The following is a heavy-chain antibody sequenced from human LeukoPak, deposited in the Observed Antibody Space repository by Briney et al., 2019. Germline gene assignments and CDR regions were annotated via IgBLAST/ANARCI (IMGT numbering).Heavy chain of an antibody. CDR1: GYTFTTYC. CDR3: GRAPYGDDPTISDY. J-gene: IGHJ4*02. CDR2: IDTKTGNP. Sequence: GASVKLSCATSGYTFTTYCIHWLRQAPGQGLEWMGWIDTKTGNPHYAQDSTGRFVFSLDTSVSTAYLLISGLKAEDTAVYFCGRAPYGDDPTISDYWGQGTLVTVSS. V-gene: IGHV7-4-1*02. D-gene: IGHD4-17*01.